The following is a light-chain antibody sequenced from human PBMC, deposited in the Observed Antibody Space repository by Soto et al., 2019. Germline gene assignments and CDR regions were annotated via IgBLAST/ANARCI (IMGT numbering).Light chain of an antibody. CDR2: DAS. V-gene: IGKV3-11*01. Sequence: EIVLTQSPATLSLSPGERATLSCRASQSVGSYLAWYQEKPGQAPRLLIFDASKRATGIPARFSGSGSGTDFTLTISSLEPEDFAVYFCQQRSTWPPTFGQGTNVEIK. CDR1: QSVGSY. J-gene: IGKJ1*01. CDR3: QQRSTWPPT.